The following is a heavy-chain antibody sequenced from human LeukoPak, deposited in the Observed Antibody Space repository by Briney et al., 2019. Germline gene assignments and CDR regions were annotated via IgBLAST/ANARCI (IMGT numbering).Heavy chain of an antibody. CDR3: ARRLTQYDCFDP. Sequence: PSQTLSLTCAISGDSVSSNSATWHWIRQSPSRGLEWLGRTYRSTWYNDYAVSVRGRITVNPDTSKNQFSLHLNSVTPEDTAVYYCARRLTQYDCFDPWGQGILVTVSS. J-gene: IGHJ5*02. CDR1: GDSVSSNSAT. CDR2: TYRSTWYN. V-gene: IGHV6-1*01. D-gene: IGHD2-2*01.